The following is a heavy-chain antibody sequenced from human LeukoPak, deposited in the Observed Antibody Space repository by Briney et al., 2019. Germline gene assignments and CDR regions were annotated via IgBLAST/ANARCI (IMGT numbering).Heavy chain of an antibody. D-gene: IGHD3-3*01. V-gene: IGHV1-18*01. J-gene: IGHJ4*02. Sequence: SVKVSCKASGYTFASYGISWVRQAPGQGLEWMGWISAYNGNTNYAQKLQGRVTMTTDTSTSTAYMELRSLRSDDTAVYYCARGLGYDFWSGYSPGYYFDYWGQGTLVTVSS. CDR2: ISAYNGNT. CDR1: GYTFASYG. CDR3: ARGLGYDFWSGYSPGYYFDY.